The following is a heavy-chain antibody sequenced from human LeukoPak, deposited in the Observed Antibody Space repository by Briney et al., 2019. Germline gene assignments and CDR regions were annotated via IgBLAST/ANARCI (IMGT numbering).Heavy chain of an antibody. CDR2: IYYSGST. CDR3: ARVGATTPIDY. Sequence: SETLSLTCTVSGGSISSSSYYWGWIRQPPGKGLEWIGSIYYSGSTYYNPSLKSRVTISVDTSKNQFSLKLSSVTAADTAVYYCARVGATTPIDYGGQGTLVTVSS. V-gene: IGHV4-39*07. D-gene: IGHD1-26*01. J-gene: IGHJ4*02. CDR1: GGSISSSSYY.